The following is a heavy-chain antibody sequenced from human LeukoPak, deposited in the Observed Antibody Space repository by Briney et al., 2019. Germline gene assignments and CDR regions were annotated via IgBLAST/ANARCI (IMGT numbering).Heavy chain of an antibody. J-gene: IGHJ4*02. D-gene: IGHD5-18*01. V-gene: IGHV3-21*01. CDR1: GFTFDSFS. CDR2: ISSSSSYI. Sequence: GGSLRLSCAASGFTFDSFSINWVRQAPGKGLEWVASISSSSSYIYYADSVKGRFTISRDNAKNSLYLQMNSLRAEDTAVYYCAREDTAMDTVDYWGQGTLVTVSS. CDR3: AREDTAMDTVDY.